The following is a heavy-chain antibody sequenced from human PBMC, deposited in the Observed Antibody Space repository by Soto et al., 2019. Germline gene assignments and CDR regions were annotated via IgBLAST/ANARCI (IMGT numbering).Heavy chain of an antibody. D-gene: IGHD3-10*01. V-gene: IGHV4-34*04. Sequence: QVQLQQWGAGLLKPSETLSLTCAVYGGSFSGYYWSWIRQPPGKGLEWIGEINHSGSTNHNPSLKSRATISVDTSKNQFSLKLSSVTAADTAVYYCARIAGSGSYYLDYWGQGTLVTVSS. CDR3: ARIAGSGSYYLDY. CDR2: INHSGST. J-gene: IGHJ4*02. CDR1: GGSFSGYY.